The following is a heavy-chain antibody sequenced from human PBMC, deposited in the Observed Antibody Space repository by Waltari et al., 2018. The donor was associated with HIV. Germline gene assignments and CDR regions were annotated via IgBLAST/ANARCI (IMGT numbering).Heavy chain of an antibody. V-gene: IGHV4-39*07. J-gene: IGHJ4*02. D-gene: IGHD3-3*01. CDR1: GGSISSSSYY. CDR2: IYYSGGT. CDR3: ARGYYDFWSGPQSFDY. Sequence: QLQLQESGPGLVKPSETLSLTCTVSGGSISSSSYYWGWIRQPPGKGLEWIESIYYSGGTYYNPSLKSRVTISVDPSKNQFSLKLSSVTAADTAVYYCARGYYDFWSGPQSFDYWGQGTLVTVSS.